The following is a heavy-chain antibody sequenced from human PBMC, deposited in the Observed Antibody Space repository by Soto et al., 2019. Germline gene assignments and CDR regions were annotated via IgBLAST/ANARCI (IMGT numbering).Heavy chain of an antibody. V-gene: IGHV1-18*01. Sequence: QVQLVQSGAEVKKPGASVKVSCKASGYTFTSYGISWVRQAPGQGLEWMGWISAYNGNTNYAQKLQGRVTMTTDTSTSTAYIELRSLRSDDTAVYYCARVYGDYVKDPDWYFDLWGRGTLVTVSS. D-gene: IGHD4-17*01. CDR2: ISAYNGNT. CDR1: GYTFTSYG. CDR3: ARVYGDYVKDPDWYFDL. J-gene: IGHJ2*01.